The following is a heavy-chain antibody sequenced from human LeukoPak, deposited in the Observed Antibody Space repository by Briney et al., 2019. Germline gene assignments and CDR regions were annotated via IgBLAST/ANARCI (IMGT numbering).Heavy chain of an antibody. CDR2: LYSGGDT. CDR3: ARYIPSCGGHCNIGFDI. J-gene: IGHJ3*02. V-gene: IGHV3-53*01. CDR1: GFTVSSNY. Sequence: GGSLRLSCAASGFTVSSNYMTWVRQAPGKGLEWVSVLYSGGDTYYADSVKGRFTISRDNSKNTLYLQLNTLRAEDTAVYYCARYIPSCGGHCNIGFDIWGQGTMVTVSS. D-gene: IGHD2-21*01.